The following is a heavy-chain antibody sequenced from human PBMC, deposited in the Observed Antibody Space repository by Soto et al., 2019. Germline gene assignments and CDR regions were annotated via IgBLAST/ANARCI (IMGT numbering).Heavy chain of an antibody. CDR2: INGDGSST. CDR3: ASTTRRGVVPPY. Sequence: PGGSLRLSCAASGFTFSSYWMHWVRQAPGKGLVWVSRINGDGSSTSYADSVKGRFTISRDNAKNTLYLQMNSLRAEDTAVYYCASTTRRGVVPPYWGQGTLVTVSS. V-gene: IGHV3-74*01. J-gene: IGHJ4*02. CDR1: GFTFSSYW. D-gene: IGHD3-3*01.